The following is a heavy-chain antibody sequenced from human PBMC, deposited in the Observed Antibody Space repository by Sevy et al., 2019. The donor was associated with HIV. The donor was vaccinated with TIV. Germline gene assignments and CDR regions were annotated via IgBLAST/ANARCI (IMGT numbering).Heavy chain of an antibody. Sequence: GGFLRLSCAASGITFSSHAMHWVRQAPGKGLEWVTIISYDGSNKYYADSVKGRFTISRDNSKNTLYLQMNSLRAEDTAVYYCARADYGDYSGEFDYWGQGTLVTVSS. CDR3: ARADYGDYSGEFDY. CDR1: GITFSSHA. CDR2: ISYDGSNK. V-gene: IGHV3-30-3*01. D-gene: IGHD4-17*01. J-gene: IGHJ4*02.